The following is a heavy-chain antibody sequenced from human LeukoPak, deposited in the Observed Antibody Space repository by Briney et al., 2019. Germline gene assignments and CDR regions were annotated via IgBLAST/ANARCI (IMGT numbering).Heavy chain of an antibody. D-gene: IGHD5-12*01. Sequence: ASVQVSCKASGYTFTSYDINWVGLATAQGLEGMGWMNPNSGNTGYAQKFQGRVTMTRNTSISTAYMELSSLRSEDTAVYYCARDLDSGYDTYYYYGMDVWGQGTTVTVSS. CDR1: GYTFTSYD. V-gene: IGHV1-8*01. J-gene: IGHJ6*02. CDR3: ARDLDSGYDTYYYYGMDV. CDR2: MNPNSGNT.